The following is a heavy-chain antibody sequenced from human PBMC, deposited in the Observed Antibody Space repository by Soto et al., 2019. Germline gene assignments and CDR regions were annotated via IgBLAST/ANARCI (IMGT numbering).Heavy chain of an antibody. D-gene: IGHD3-22*01. CDR1: GFTFSSYG. V-gene: IGHV3-72*01. J-gene: IGHJ4*02. Sequence: GGSLRLSCAASGFTFSSYGMHWVRQAPGKGLEWVGRSRDKPQGYSTAYAASVKGRFTTSRDESKNSAYLQMNSLKTEDTAVYYCVTATYFSDSSGYPRCLDYWGQGTLVTVSS. CDR3: VTATYFSDSSGYPRCLDY. CDR2: SRDKPQGYST.